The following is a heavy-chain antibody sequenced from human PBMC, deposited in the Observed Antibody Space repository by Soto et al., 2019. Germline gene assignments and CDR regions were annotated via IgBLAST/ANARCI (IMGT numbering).Heavy chain of an antibody. D-gene: IGHD2-2*01. J-gene: IGHJ4*02. CDR2: ISSRRSYI. Sequence: EVQLVESGGGLVKPGGSLRLSCAASGFTFSTYSMNWVRQAPGKGLEWVSSISSRRSYIYYADSVKVRFTISRDNAKNSPYLQMNSLRAEDTAVYYCAREPGACSSTSCYATLTYWCQGALVPVSS. CDR1: GFTFSTYS. CDR3: AREPGACSSTSCYATLTY. V-gene: IGHV3-21*01.